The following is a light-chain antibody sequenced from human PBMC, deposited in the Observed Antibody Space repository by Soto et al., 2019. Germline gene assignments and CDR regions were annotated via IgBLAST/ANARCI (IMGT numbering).Light chain of an antibody. Sequence: QTMVTQEPSLTVSPGGTVTLTCGSSTGAVTTDHFPYWFQQKPGQAPRTLIYDTNNKYSWTPARFSGSLLGDKAALTLSGAQPEDEADYYCLLTYSGARVFGGGTKLTVL. J-gene: IGLJ3*02. CDR2: DTN. V-gene: IGLV7-46*01. CDR3: LLTYSGARV. CDR1: TGAVTTDHF.